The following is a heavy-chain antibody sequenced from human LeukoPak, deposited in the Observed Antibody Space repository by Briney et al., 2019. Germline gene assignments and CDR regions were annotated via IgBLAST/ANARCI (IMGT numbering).Heavy chain of an antibody. J-gene: IGHJ4*02. D-gene: IGHD3-9*01. CDR1: GGSINSGGYY. CDR2: IYYSGST. CDR3: EKTYYDILTGYRPFDY. Sequence: PSETLSLTCTVSGGSINSGGYYWSWIRQHPGKGLEWIGYIYYSGSTYYNPSLKSRVTISVDTSKNQFSLKLSSVTAADTAVYYCEKTYYDILTGYRPFDYWGQGTLVTVSS. V-gene: IGHV4-31*03.